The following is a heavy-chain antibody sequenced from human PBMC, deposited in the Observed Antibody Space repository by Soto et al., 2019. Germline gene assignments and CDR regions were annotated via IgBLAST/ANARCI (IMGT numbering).Heavy chain of an antibody. CDR3: ARLRIATNNYKWFDP. CDR2: IYVTGAV. J-gene: IGHJ5*02. CDR1: GGSFSGYY. D-gene: IGHD2-21*01. Sequence: SETLSLTCAVYGGSFSGYYWSWIRQPPGKGLEWIGHIYVTGAVDYNPSLRDRITISQDTSERQFSLNLRLVTAADTAVYYCARLRIATNNYKWFDPWGQGTLVTVSS. V-gene: IGHV4-34*09.